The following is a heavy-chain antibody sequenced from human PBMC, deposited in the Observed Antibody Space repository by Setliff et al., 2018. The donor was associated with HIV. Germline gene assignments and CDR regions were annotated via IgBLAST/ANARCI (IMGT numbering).Heavy chain of an antibody. V-gene: IGHV4-39*07. CDR3: ARASTRIGYDSSGYPFDY. J-gene: IGHJ4*02. D-gene: IGHD3-22*01. Sequence: PSETLSLTCAVSGGSISSSNYYWVWIRQPPGKELEWIGSFYYSGSTYYNPSLKSRVTISVDTSKNQFSLKLSSVTAADTAVYYCARASTRIGYDSSGYPFDYWGQGTLVTVSS. CDR1: GGSISSSNYY. CDR2: FYYSGST.